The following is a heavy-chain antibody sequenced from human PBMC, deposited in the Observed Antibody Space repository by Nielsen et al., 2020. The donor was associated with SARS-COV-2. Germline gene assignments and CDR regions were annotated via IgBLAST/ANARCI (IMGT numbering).Heavy chain of an antibody. D-gene: IGHD3-22*01. Sequence: GESLKISCAASGFTFSSYAMHWVRQAPGKGLEWVAVISYDGSNKYYADSVKGRFTISRDNSKNTLYLQMNSLRAEDTAVYYCAKTRLTMIVDVDYWGQGTLVTVSS. CDR1: GFTFSSYA. CDR2: ISYDGSNK. V-gene: IGHV3-30*04. CDR3: AKTRLTMIVDVDY. J-gene: IGHJ4*02.